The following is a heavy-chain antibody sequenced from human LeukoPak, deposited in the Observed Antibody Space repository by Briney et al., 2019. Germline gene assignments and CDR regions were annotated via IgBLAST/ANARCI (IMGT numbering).Heavy chain of an antibody. J-gene: IGHJ6*03. CDR2: IIPIFGTA. D-gene: IGHD3-3*01. CDR1: GGTFSSYA. CDR3: ARDGFLEWLDYYYMDV. Sequence: GASVKVSCKASGGTFSSYAISWVRQAPGQGLEWMGGIIPIFGTANYAQKFQGRVTITADESTSTAYMELSSLRSEDTAAYYCARDGFLEWLDYYYMDVWGKGTTVTVSS. V-gene: IGHV1-69*13.